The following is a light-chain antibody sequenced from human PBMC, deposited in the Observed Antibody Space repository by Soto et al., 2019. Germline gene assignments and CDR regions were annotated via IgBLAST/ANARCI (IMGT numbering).Light chain of an antibody. CDR2: DAS. J-gene: IGKJ4*01. V-gene: IGKV3-11*01. CDR1: QSVGSS. CDR3: QHRSNWPLT. Sequence: EIVLTQSPATLSLSPGERVTLSCRASQSVGSSLAWYQQKPGQAPRLLIYDASNRATGIPARFSGSGSVTDFTLTISSLEPEDFAVYYCQHRSNWPLTFGGGTKVEIK.